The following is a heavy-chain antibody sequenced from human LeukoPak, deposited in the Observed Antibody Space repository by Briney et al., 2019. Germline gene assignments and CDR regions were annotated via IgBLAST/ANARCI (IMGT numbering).Heavy chain of an antibody. J-gene: IGHJ4*02. CDR3: ARDEGKRGYSGYDATFDY. V-gene: IGHV3-21*01. CDR1: GFTFSSYG. CDR2: ISTGGSYI. D-gene: IGHD5-12*01. Sequence: KPGGSLRLSCAASGFTFSSYGMNWVRQAPGKGLEWVSSISTGGSYIYYADSLKGRFTISRDNAKNSLYLQMNSLRAEDTAVYYCARDEGKRGYSGYDATFDYWGRGTLVTVSS.